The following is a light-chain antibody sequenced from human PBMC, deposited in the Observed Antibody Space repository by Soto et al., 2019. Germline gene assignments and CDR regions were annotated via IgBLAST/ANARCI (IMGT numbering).Light chain of an antibody. V-gene: IGLV2-8*01. CDR2: EVS. CDR3: SSYAGSNKLV. J-gene: IGLJ1*01. CDR1: SSDVGGYNY. Sequence: QSVLTQPPSASGSPGQSVTTSCTGTSSDVGGYNYVSWYQQHPGKAPKLMIYEVSKRPSGVPDRFSGSKSGNTASLTVSGLQAEDEADYYCSSYAGSNKLVFGTGTKVTVL.